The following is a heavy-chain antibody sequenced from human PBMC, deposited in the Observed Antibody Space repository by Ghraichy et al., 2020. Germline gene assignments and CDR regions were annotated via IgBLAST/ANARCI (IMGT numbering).Heavy chain of an antibody. V-gene: IGHV3-21*01. CDR1: GFTFSSYS. J-gene: IGHJ6*02. CDR2: ISSSSSYI. CDR3: ARDLGQDAPNYYYGMDV. Sequence: SLNISCAASGFTFSSYSMNWVRQAPGKGLEWVSSISSSSSYIYYADSVKGRFTISRDNAKNSLYLQMNSLRAEDTAVYYCARDLGQDAPNYYYGMDVWGQGTTVTVSS.